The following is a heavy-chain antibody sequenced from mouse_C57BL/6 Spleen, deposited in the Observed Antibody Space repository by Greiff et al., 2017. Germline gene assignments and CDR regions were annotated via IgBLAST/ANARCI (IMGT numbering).Heavy chain of an antibody. CDR3: GGATDGNYYAMDY. Sequence: QVQLKESGAELVKPGASVKISCKASGYAFSSYWMNWVKQRPGKGLEWIGQIYPGDGDTNYNGKFKGKATLTADKSSSTAYMQLSSLTSEDSAVYFCGGATDGNYYAMDYWGQGTSVTVSS. D-gene: IGHD1-1*01. CDR2: IYPGDGDT. J-gene: IGHJ4*01. V-gene: IGHV1-80*01. CDR1: GYAFSSYW.